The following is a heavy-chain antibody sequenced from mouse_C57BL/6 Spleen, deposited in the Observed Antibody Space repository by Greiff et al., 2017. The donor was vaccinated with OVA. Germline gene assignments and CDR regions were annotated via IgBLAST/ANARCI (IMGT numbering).Heavy chain of an antibody. CDR1: GFTFTDYY. CDR3: ARFHLWGAMDY. Sequence: EVQRVESGGGLVQPGGSLSLSCAASGFTFTDYYMSWVRQPPGKALEWLGFIRNKANGFTTEYSASVKGRFTISRDNSQSILYLQMNALRAEDSATYYCARFHLWGAMDYWGQGTSVTVSS. CDR2: IRNKANGFTT. D-gene: IGHD6-2*01. V-gene: IGHV7-3*01. J-gene: IGHJ4*01.